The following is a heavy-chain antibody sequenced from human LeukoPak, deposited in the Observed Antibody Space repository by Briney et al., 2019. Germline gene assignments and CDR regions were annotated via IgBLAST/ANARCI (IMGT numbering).Heavy chain of an antibody. V-gene: IGHV3-21*01. CDR1: GFTFSSYT. J-gene: IGHJ6*03. CDR2: ISGSGDNT. D-gene: IGHD1-1*01. Sequence: GGSLRLSCAASGFTFSSYTMNWVRQAPGKGLEWVSGISGSGDNTYYADSVKGRFTISRDNAKNSLYLQMNSLRAEDTAVYYCARFGTYYYYYYMDVWGKGTTVTVSS. CDR3: ARFGTYYYYYYMDV.